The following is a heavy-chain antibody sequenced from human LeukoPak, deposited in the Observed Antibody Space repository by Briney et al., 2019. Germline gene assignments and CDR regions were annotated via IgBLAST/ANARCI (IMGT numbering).Heavy chain of an antibody. J-gene: IGHJ4*02. D-gene: IGHD3-3*01. CDR3: ARGNPDYDFWSGYYTDDY. V-gene: IGHV3-48*04. CDR1: GFTFSSYS. Sequence: GGSLRLSCAASGFTFSSYSMNWVRQAPGKGLEWVSYISSSSSTIYYADSVKGRFTISRDNAKNSLYLQMNSLRAEDTAVYYCARGNPDYDFWSGYYTDDYWGQGTLVTVSS. CDR2: ISSSSSTI.